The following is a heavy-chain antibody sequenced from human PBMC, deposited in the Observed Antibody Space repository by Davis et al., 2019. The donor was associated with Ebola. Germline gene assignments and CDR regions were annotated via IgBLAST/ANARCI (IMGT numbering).Heavy chain of an antibody. CDR2: ISGSGISP. V-gene: IGHV3-23*01. D-gene: IGHD3-22*01. J-gene: IGHJ4*02. Sequence: PGGSLRLSCAASGFTFSASGTSRVPQAPGKGRERLPAISGSGISPYYAESVKGRFTISRDNSKNMLYLQMNSLRSEDTAVYYCARGVTMIVVVTQSSDYWGQGTLVTVSS. CDR3: ARGVTMIVVVTQSSDY. CDR1: GFTFSASG.